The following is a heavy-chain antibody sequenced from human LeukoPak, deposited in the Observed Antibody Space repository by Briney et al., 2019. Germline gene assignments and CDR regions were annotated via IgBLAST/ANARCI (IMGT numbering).Heavy chain of an antibody. CDR3: ARAPSEIGGYCPEYFRH. Sequence: GGSLRLSCAASGFTFSSYWMHWVRQAPGKGLVWVSRIKSDGSTRYADSVKGRFTISRDNAKNTVSLQMNSLRAEDTGVYYCARAPSEIGGYCPEYFRHWGQGTLVTVSP. V-gene: IGHV3-74*01. J-gene: IGHJ1*01. CDR2: IKSDGST. CDR1: GFTFSSYW. D-gene: IGHD2-21*01.